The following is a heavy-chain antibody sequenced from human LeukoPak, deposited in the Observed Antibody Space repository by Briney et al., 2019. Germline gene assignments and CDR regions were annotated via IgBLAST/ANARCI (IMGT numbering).Heavy chain of an antibody. CDR3: ARHEEEDGYNAKTIDC. Sequence: PSETLSLTCTVSGGSISSSSNYWGWVRQPPGKGLEWIGTVYYSGSIIYYSPSLKSRVTISIDTSKNQFSLKLSSVTAADTAVYYCARHEEEDGYNAKTIDCWGQGTLVTVSS. CDR2: VYYSGSI. CDR1: GGSISSSSNY. J-gene: IGHJ4*02. V-gene: IGHV4-39*01. D-gene: IGHD5-24*01.